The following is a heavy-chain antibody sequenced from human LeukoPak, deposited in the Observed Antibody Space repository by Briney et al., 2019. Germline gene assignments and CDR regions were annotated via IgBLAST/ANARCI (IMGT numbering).Heavy chain of an antibody. D-gene: IGHD1-7*01. Sequence: GESLKISCKGSGYSLAGYWIARVRQTPGTGLQYMGIIYPGDSDTRHNPSFQGQVTISADRSISTAYLQWSSLEASDSAMYYCARLAVDWNFSWYFDCWGQGTLVTVSS. V-gene: IGHV5-51*01. CDR2: IYPGDSDT. J-gene: IGHJ4*02. CDR3: ARLAVDWNFSWYFDC. CDR1: GYSLAGYW.